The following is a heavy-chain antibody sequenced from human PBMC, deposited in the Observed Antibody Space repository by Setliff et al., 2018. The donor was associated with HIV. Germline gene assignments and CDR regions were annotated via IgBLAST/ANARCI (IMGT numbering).Heavy chain of an antibody. D-gene: IGHD3-22*01. CDR1: GFAFSTFD. V-gene: IGHV3-23*01. CDR2: VSPGGDTT. Sequence: GGSLRLSCAASGFAFSTFDMNWVRQSPEKGLEWVSAVSPGGDTTYYPDAVKGRFTVSRDDSRNMLFLQMNNLGVEDTAIYYCAKPTSGYYPRPFDLWGQGTMVTVSS. CDR3: AKPTSGYYPRPFDL. J-gene: IGHJ4*02.